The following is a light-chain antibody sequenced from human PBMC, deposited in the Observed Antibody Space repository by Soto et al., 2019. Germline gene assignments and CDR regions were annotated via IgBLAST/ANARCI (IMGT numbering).Light chain of an antibody. Sequence: DIVLTQSPDSLTVSLGEMATITCKSSQRVLYRCTNKTYIAGYQQKPGQPPKLLIYWASSREPGVPDRFSGSGSGTDFTLSISSLQAEDVAAYYCQQYYNIPHTFGQGTKLEIK. J-gene: IGKJ2*01. V-gene: IGKV4-1*01. CDR2: WAS. CDR3: QQYYNIPHT. CDR1: QRVLYRCTNKTY.